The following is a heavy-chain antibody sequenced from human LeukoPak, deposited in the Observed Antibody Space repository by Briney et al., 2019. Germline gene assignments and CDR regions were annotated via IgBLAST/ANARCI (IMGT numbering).Heavy chain of an antibody. J-gene: IGHJ4*02. CDR1: GGTFSSYA. V-gene: IGHV1-69*01. CDR2: IIPIFGTA. D-gene: IGHD2-2*01. Sequence: SVKVSCKASGGTFSSYAISWVRQAPGQGLEWMGGIIPIFGTANYAQKFRGRVTITADESTSTAYMELSSLRSEDTAVYYCAREGDKKYQLLQFDYWGQGTLVTVSS. CDR3: AREGDKKYQLLQFDY.